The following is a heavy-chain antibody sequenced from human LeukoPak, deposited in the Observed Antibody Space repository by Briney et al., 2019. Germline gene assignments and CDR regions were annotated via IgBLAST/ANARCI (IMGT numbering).Heavy chain of an antibody. CDR2: ISSSSSTI. CDR1: GFTFSSYS. CDR3: AREGVAVAGTFNY. Sequence: GGSLRLSCAASGFTFSSYSLNWVRRAPGKGLEWVSYISSSSSTIYYADSVKGRFTISRDNAKNSLYLQMNSLRAEDTAVYYCAREGVAVAGTFNYWGQGTLVTVSS. D-gene: IGHD6-19*01. V-gene: IGHV3-48*04. J-gene: IGHJ4*02.